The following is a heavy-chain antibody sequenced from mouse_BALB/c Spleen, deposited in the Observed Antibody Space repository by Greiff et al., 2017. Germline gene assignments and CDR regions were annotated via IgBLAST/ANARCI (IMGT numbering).Heavy chain of an antibody. CDR3: ARSPQYGNYFDY. Sequence: QVQLQQPGAELVKPGASVKLSCKASGYTFTSYWMHWVKQRPGQGLEWIGEIDPSDSYTNYNQKFKGKATLTVDKSSSTAYMQLSSLTSEDSAVYYCARSPQYGNYFDYWGQGTTLTVSA. J-gene: IGHJ2*01. D-gene: IGHD2-10*02. CDR1: GYTFTSYW. CDR2: IDPSDSYT. V-gene: IGHV1-69*02.